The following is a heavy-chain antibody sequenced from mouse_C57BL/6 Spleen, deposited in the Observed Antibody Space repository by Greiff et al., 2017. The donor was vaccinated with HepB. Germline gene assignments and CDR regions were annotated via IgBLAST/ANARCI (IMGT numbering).Heavy chain of an antibody. CDR2: ISDGGSYT. CDR1: GFTFSSYA. CDR3: AREATGNAMDY. V-gene: IGHV5-4*01. J-gene: IGHJ4*01. Sequence: EVKVVESGGGLVKPGGSLKLSCAASGFTFSSYAMSWVRQTPEKRLEWVATISDGGSYTYYPDNVKGRFTIARDNAKNNLYLQMSHLKSEDTAMYYCAREATGNAMDYWGQGTSVTVSS.